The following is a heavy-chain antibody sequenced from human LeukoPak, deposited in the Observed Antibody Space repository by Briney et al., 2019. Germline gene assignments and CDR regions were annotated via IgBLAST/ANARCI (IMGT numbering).Heavy chain of an antibody. V-gene: IGHV3-23*01. CDR2: ITGSGAST. Sequence: AGGSLRLSCAASGFTFSSYAMTWVRQAPGKGLEWVSHITGSGASTYYADSVKGRFTISRDNSNNSLYLQMNSLRADDTAVYYCARPHYDILTGCMYYFDYWGQGTLVTVSS. J-gene: IGHJ4*02. D-gene: IGHD3-9*01. CDR3: ARPHYDILTGCMYYFDY. CDR1: GFTFSSYA.